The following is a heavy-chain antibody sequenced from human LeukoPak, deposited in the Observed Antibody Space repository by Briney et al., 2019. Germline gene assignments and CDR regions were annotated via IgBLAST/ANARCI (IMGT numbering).Heavy chain of an antibody. D-gene: IGHD4-17*01. J-gene: IGHJ4*02. CDR2: INHSGST. V-gene: IGHV4-34*01. Sequence: PSETLSLTCAVYGGSFSGYYWSWIRQPPGKGLEWIGEINHSGSTNYNPSLKSRVTISVDTSKNQFSLKLSSVTAADTAVYYCARGGNTVTTSDFDYWGQGTLVTVSS. CDR1: GGSFSGYY. CDR3: ARGGNTVTTSDFDY.